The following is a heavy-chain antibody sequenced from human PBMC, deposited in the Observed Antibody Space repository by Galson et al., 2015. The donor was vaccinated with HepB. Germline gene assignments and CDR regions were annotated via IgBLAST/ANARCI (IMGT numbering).Heavy chain of an antibody. CDR3: ATEVPGTAHDN. V-gene: IGHV1-46*01. CDR1: GYSFTRYF. D-gene: IGHD1-14*01. J-gene: IGHJ4*02. Sequence: SVKVSCKASGYSFTRYFLHWVRQAPGLGFEWLGRIDPGDGSTDYPQKFRGRVIMTRDTSTGTVYMDLSSLRSDDTAIYYCATEVPGTAHDNWGRGTLVIVSS. CDR2: IDPGDGST.